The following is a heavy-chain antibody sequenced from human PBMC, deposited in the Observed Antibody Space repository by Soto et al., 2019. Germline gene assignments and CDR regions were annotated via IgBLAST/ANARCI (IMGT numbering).Heavy chain of an antibody. CDR1: GGTFSSYA. CDR3: ASSIAAAGTSRPFDP. J-gene: IGHJ5*02. D-gene: IGHD6-13*01. V-gene: IGHV1-69*01. Sequence: QVQLVQSGAEVKKPGSSVKVSCKASGGTFSSYAISWVRQAPGQGLEWMGGIIPIFGTANYAQKFQGRVTVSGDESTSTAYMELSSLRSEDTAVYYCASSIAAAGTSRPFDPWGQGTLVTVSS. CDR2: IIPIFGTA.